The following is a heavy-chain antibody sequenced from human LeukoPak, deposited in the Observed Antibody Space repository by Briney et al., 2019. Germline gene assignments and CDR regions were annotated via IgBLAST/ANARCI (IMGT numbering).Heavy chain of an antibody. Sequence: GGSLRLSCAASGFTFSSYEMNWVRQAPGKGLEWVSYISSSGSTIYYADSVKGRFTISRDNAKNSLYLQMNSLRAEDTAVYYCARVAEAAAFDYWGQGTPVTVSS. CDR1: GFTFSSYE. CDR3: ARVAEAAAFDY. V-gene: IGHV3-48*03. J-gene: IGHJ4*02. CDR2: ISSSGSTI. D-gene: IGHD6-13*01.